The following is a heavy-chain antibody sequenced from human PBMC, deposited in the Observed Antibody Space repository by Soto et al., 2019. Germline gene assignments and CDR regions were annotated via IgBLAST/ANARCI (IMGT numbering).Heavy chain of an antibody. CDR2: ISGSGGST. D-gene: IGHD6-19*01. CDR3: AKDLSGWSFYGMDV. V-gene: IGHV3-23*01. Sequence: EVQLLESGGGLVQPGGSLRLSCAASGFTFSSYAMSWVRQAPGKGLEWVSAISGSGGSTYYADSVKGRFTISRDNSKNTLYLQLNSLRAEDTAVYYCAKDLSGWSFYGMDVWGQGTTVTVSS. J-gene: IGHJ6*02. CDR1: GFTFSSYA.